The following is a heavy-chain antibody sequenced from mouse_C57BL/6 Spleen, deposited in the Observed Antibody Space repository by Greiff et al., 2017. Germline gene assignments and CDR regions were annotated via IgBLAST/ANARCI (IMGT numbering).Heavy chain of an antibody. CDR3: ARSGSSYWFAY. V-gene: IGHV1-26*01. Sequence: VQLQQSGPELVKPGASVKISCKASGYTFTDYYMNWVKQSHGKSLEWIGDINPNNGGTSYNQKFKGKATLTVDTSSSTAYMELRSLTSEDSAVYYCARSGSSYWFAYWGQGTLVTVSA. J-gene: IGHJ3*01. CDR2: INPNNGGT. D-gene: IGHD1-1*01. CDR1: GYTFTDYY.